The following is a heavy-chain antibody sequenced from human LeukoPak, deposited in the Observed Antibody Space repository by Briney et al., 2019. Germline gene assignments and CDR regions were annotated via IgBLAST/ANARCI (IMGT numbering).Heavy chain of an antibody. J-gene: IGHJ4*02. D-gene: IGHD2-2*02. CDR1: GFTFSSYT. Sequence: GGSLRLSCAASGFTFSSYTMHWVRQAPGKGLEWVAVISYDGSNKYYADSVKGRFTISRDNSKNTLYLQMNNLRAEDTAVYYCAREPATAIPRKMAVNSYFDYWGQGTLVTVSS. CDR3: AREPATAIPRKMAVNSYFDY. CDR2: ISYDGSNK. V-gene: IGHV3-30*01.